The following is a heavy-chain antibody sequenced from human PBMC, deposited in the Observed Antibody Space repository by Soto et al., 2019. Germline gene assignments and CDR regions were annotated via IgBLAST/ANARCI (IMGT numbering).Heavy chain of an antibody. D-gene: IGHD2-2*01. CDR2: ISLYNGNT. CDR1: DFSFTSHG. CDR3: AIYHLELFRFDY. J-gene: IGHJ4*02. V-gene: IGHV1-18*04. Sequence: QIQLVQSGPEVKKPGASMKVSCKAYDFSFTSHGISWVRQAPGQGLEWMGWISLYNGNTNYAQQFQGRVTMTADTSTSTAYMELRSLRSDDTAMYFCAIYHLELFRFDYWGQGTLVTVSS.